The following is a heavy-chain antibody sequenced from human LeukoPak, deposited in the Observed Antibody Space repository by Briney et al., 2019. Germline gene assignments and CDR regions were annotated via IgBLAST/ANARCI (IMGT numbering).Heavy chain of an antibody. CDR3: ARARFGTSGSYSDN. J-gene: IGHJ4*02. D-gene: IGHD1-26*01. CDR2: INPNSGGT. V-gene: IGHV1-2*02. Sequence: ASVKVSCKASGYTFTGYYMHWVRQAPGQGLEWMGWINPNSGGTNYAQKFQGRVTMTRDTSISTAYMELSRLRSDDTAVYYCARARFGTSGSYSDNWGQGTLVTVSS. CDR1: GYTFTGYY.